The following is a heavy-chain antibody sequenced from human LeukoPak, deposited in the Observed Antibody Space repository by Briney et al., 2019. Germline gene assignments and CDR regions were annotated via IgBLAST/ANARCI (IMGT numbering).Heavy chain of an antibody. CDR3: ASPTMVRGVNDAFDI. J-gene: IGHJ3*02. Sequence: GASVKVSCKASGGTFSSYAISWVRQAPGQGLEWMGGIIPIFGTANYAQKFQGRVTITADESTSTAYMELSSLRSDDTAVYYCASPTMVRGVNDAFDIWGQGTMVTVSS. V-gene: IGHV1-69*13. CDR1: GGTFSSYA. CDR2: IIPIFGTA. D-gene: IGHD3-10*01.